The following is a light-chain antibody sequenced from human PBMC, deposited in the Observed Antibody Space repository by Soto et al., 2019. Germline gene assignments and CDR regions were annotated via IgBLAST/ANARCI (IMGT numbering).Light chain of an antibody. Sequence: QSALTQPASVSGSPGQSITISCTGTSGDVGGYNYVSWYQQHPGKVPRLMIYEVSNRPSGGSNRFSGYKSGNTASLTISGLQAEYEADYYCSSYTTTTTLVFGTGTKLTVL. CDR1: SGDVGGYNY. V-gene: IGLV2-14*01. J-gene: IGLJ1*01. CDR2: EVS. CDR3: SSYTTTTTLV.